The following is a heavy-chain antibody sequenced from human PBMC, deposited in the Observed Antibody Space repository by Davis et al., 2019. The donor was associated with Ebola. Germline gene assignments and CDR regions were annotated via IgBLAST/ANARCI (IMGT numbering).Heavy chain of an antibody. V-gene: IGHV3-23*01. CDR3: ARDTFVVGATDDY. CDR2: LSVTGGHT. J-gene: IGHJ4*02. CDR1: GFTFSSYW. D-gene: IGHD1-26*01. Sequence: GESLKISCAASGFTFSSYWMSWVRQAPGKGLEWVAALSVTGGHTFYAESVKGRFTISRDNYDNTLFLQMYGLRAEDTAVYYCARDTFVVGATDDYWGQGTLVTVSS.